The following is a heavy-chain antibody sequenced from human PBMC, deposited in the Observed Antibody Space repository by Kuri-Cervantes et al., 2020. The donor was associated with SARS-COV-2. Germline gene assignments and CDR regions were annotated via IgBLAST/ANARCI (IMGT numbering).Heavy chain of an antibody. Sequence: GESLKISCAASGFALTNYVMNWVRQAPGKGLEWVSSIRGSGGSTYYADSVKGRFTISRDNAKNSLYLQMNSLRAEDTAVYYCARQTYYYDSSGYPVFDYWGQGTLVTVSS. J-gene: IGHJ4*02. CDR2: IRGSGGST. CDR3: ARQTYYYDSSGYPVFDY. D-gene: IGHD3-22*01. CDR1: GFALTNYV. V-gene: IGHV3-11*04.